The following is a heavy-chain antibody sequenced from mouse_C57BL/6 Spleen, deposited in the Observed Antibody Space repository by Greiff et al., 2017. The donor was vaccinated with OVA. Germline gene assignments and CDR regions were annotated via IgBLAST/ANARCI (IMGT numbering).Heavy chain of an antibody. Sequence: EVQRVESEGGLVQPGSSMKLSCTASGFTFSDYYMAWVRQVPEKGLEWVANINYDGSSTYYLDSLKSRFIISRDNAKIILYLQMSSLKSEDTATYYCARAYGSIDGYFDVWGTGTTVTVSS. D-gene: IGHD1-1*01. J-gene: IGHJ1*03. CDR2: INYDGSST. CDR1: GFTFSDYY. CDR3: ARAYGSIDGYFDV. V-gene: IGHV5-16*01.